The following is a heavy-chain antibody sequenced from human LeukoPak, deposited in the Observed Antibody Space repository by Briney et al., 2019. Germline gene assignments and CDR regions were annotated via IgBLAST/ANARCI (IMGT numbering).Heavy chain of an antibody. Sequence: HPSGTLSLTCAVSGGSISSSNWWSWVRQPPGKGLEWIGEVYHSGSTNYNPSPKSRVTISVDKSKNQFSLKLSSVTAADTAVYYCATFRIVGAVDAFDIWGQGTMVTVSS. CDR2: VYHSGST. J-gene: IGHJ3*02. V-gene: IGHV4-4*02. CDR1: GGSISSSNW. D-gene: IGHD1-26*01. CDR3: ATFRIVGAVDAFDI.